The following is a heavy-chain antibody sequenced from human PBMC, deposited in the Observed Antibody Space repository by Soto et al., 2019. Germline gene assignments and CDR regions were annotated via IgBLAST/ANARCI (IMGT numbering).Heavy chain of an antibody. V-gene: IGHV3-11*01. CDR1: GFTFSDYY. J-gene: IGHJ6*02. CDR2: ISSSGSTI. D-gene: IGHD6-25*01. Sequence: QVQLVESGGGLVKPGGSLRLSCAASGFTFSDYYMSWIRQAPGKGLEWVSYISSSGSTIYYADSVKGRFTISRDNAKNPLYLQMNRLRAEDTAVYYCARDWSSAPKFYYSYYYGMDVWGQGTTVTVSS. CDR3: ARDWSSAPKFYYSYYYGMDV.